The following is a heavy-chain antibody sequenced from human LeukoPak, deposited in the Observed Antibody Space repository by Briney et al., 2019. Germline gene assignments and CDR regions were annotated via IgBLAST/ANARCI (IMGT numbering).Heavy chain of an antibody. V-gene: IGHV3-74*01. J-gene: IGHJ4*02. CDR2: INSDGSSR. Sequence: PGGSLRLSCAASGFTFSSYWMHWVRQAPGKGLVWVSRINSDGSSRANADSVKGRFTISRDNAKNTLYLQMNSLRAEDTAVYYCAREGTYQFDYWGQGTLVTVSS. CDR1: GFTFSSYW. D-gene: IGHD2-2*01. CDR3: AREGTYQFDY.